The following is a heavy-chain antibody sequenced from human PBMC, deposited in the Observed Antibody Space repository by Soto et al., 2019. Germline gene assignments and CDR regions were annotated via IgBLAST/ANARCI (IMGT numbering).Heavy chain of an antibody. J-gene: IGHJ6*02. CDR1: GFTFSSYG. CDR2: IWYDGSNK. V-gene: IGHV3-33*01. D-gene: IGHD2-2*01. Sequence: GGSLRPSCAASGFTFSSYGMHWVRQAPGKGLEWVAVIWYDGSNKYYADSVKGRFTISRDNSKNTLYLQMNSLRAEDTAVYYCARDVIVVVPAAGPEYYYYGMDVWGQGTTVTVSS. CDR3: ARDVIVVVPAAGPEYYYYGMDV.